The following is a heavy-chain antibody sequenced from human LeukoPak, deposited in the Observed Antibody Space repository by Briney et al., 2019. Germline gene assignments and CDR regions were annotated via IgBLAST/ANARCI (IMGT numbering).Heavy chain of an antibody. Sequence: PGGSLRLSCAVSGFTFSDYWVSWVRQTPGKGLEFVANINRDGSVKNYVDSVKDRLTISRDNAKNSLYLQMTSLRVDDTAIYYCARDPGFSSFDYWGQGTLVTVSS. D-gene: IGHD3-3*02. CDR2: INRDGSVK. CDR3: ARDPGFSSFDY. V-gene: IGHV3-7*01. CDR1: GFTFSDYW. J-gene: IGHJ4*02.